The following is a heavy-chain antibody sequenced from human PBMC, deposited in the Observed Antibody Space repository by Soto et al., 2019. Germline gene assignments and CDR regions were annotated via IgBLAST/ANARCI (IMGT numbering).Heavy chain of an antibody. CDR2: MSHDGSST. CDR1: GFLFNTYS. V-gene: IGHV3-30-3*01. J-gene: IGHJ6*02. CDR3: ARPGSGYDILTGHYFYYYHAMDV. Sequence: HPGGSLRLSCTTSGFLFNTYSMHWVRQAPGKGLEWVAVMSHDGSSTYYADSVKGRFTISRDNSKNTLYLQMNTLRTEDTAVYYCARPGSGYDILTGHYFYYYHAMDVWGPGTPVTVSS. D-gene: IGHD3-9*01.